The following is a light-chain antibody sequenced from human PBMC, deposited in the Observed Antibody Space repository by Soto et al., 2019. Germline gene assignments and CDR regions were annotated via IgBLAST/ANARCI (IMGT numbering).Light chain of an antibody. CDR1: QSISSY. CDR3: QQGYSASWT. V-gene: IGKV1-39*01. Sequence: DIQMTQSPSSLSASVGDRVTITCRASQSISSYLNWYQQKPGKAPKHLIYAASSLESGVPSRFSGSGSGTDFTLTISSLQPEDFATYYCQQGYSASWTFGQGTKVEIK. CDR2: AAS. J-gene: IGKJ1*01.